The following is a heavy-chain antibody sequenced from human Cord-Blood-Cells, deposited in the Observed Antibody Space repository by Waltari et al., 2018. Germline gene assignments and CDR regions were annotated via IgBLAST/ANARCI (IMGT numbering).Heavy chain of an antibody. V-gene: IGHV3-74*01. CDR2: MNRDGGST. CDR1: GFTFSSYW. CDR3: ARDLVEYSSSSFDY. D-gene: IGHD6-6*01. Sequence: EVQLVESGGGLVQPGGSLRLSCAASGFTFSSYWMPWGRQAPGKGLVWVSRMNRDGGSTSHADSVKGRFTISRDNAKNTLYLQMNSRRAEDAAVYYCARDLVEYSSSSFDYWGQGTLVTGSS. J-gene: IGHJ4*02.